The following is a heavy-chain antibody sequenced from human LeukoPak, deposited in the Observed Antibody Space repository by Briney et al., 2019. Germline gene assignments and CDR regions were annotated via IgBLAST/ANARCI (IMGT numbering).Heavy chain of an antibody. J-gene: IGHJ4*02. D-gene: IGHD1-7*01. V-gene: IGHV3-74*01. CDR2: MNGEGTTI. CDR3: ATARNFRFEY. CDR1: GLTFRTTW. Sequence: SGGPLRLSCATSGLTFRTTWMHWVRQAPGKGLMWVSRMNGEGTTIDYADSVKGRFTVSRDYAKNTLFLQMNNLRTEDTALYFCATARNFRFEYWGQGSLVIVSA.